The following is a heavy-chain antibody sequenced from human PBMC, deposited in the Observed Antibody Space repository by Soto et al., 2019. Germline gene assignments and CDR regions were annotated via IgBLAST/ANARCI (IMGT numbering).Heavy chain of an antibody. D-gene: IGHD2-2*01. V-gene: IGHV3-30*18. J-gene: IGHJ6*01. Sequence: QVQLVESGGGVVQPGRSLRLSCAASGFTFSSYGMHWVRQAPGKGLEWVAVISYDGSNKYYADSVKGRFTISRDNSKNTLYLQMNSLRAEDTAVYYCAKSPTIPAARFYYYYGMGVWGQGTTVTVSS. CDR1: GFTFSSYG. CDR2: ISYDGSNK. CDR3: AKSPTIPAARFYYYYGMGV.